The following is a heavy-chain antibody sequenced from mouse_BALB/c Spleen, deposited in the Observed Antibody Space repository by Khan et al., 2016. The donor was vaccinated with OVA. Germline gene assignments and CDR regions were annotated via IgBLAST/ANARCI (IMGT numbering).Heavy chain of an antibody. CDR1: GFTFSSFG. V-gene: IGHV5-17*02. D-gene: IGHD2-1*01. CDR2: ISGGSSTI. CDR3: ARSEGNYHWSFDD. J-gene: IGHJ1*01. Sequence: EVQLVESGRGLVQPGGSRKLTCAASGFTFSSFGMHWVSQAPKKGLVWVAYISGGSSTIYYVATVKGRITISRDNPKNTLFLQLTSLRSEDTAMYYCARSEGNYHWSFDDWGEGTSVTVSS.